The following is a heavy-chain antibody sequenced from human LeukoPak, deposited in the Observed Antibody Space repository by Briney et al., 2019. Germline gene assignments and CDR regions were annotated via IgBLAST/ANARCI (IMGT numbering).Heavy chain of an antibody. CDR2: LRLDGINK. CDR1: GFTFSSYG. J-gene: IGHJ4*02. Sequence: GGSLRLSCAASGFTFSSYGMHWVRQAPGKGLQWVAFLRLDGINKYYADSVKDRFTISRDNTKNALYLHMNSLRAEDTAVYYCAKGYSSGSGYYDYWGQGTLVTVSS. CDR3: AKGYSSGSGYYDY. V-gene: IGHV3-30*02. D-gene: IGHD6-19*01.